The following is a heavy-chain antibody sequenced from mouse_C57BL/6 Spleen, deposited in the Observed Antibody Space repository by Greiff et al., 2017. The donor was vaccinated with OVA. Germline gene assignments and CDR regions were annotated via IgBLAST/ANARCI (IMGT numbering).Heavy chain of an antibody. CDR3: AREAAQGYYFDY. D-gene: IGHD3-2*02. J-gene: IGHJ2*01. Sequence: QVQLQQSGPELVKPGASVKISCKASGYSFTSYYIHWVKQRPGQGLEWIGWIYPGSGNTKYNEKFKGKATLTADTSSSTAYMQLSSLTSEDSAVYDYAREAAQGYYFDYWGQGTTLTVSS. V-gene: IGHV1-66*01. CDR2: IYPGSGNT. CDR1: GYSFTSYY.